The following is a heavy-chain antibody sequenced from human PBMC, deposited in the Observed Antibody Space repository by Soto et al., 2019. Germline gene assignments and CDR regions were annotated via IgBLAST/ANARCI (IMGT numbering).Heavy chain of an antibody. V-gene: IGHV3-33*01. D-gene: IGHD2-15*01. J-gene: IGHJ4*02. Sequence: LRLSCAASGFTFSNYGMHWVRQVPGKGLEWVAVIWYDGSKKYYADSVKGRFTISRDNSKNTLYLQMNSLRAEDTAVYYCARGSEYCSGGSCYFFGFDYWGQGTLVTVSS. CDR3: ARGSEYCSGGSCYFFGFDY. CDR1: GFTFSNYG. CDR2: IWYDGSKK.